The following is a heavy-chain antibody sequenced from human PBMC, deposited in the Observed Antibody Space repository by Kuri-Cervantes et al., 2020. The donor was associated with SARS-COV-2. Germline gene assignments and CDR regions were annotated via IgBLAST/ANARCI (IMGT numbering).Heavy chain of an antibody. CDR2: INPSGGST. J-gene: IGHJ4*02. Sequence: ASVKVSCKASGYTFTSYYMHWVRQAPGQGLEWMGIINPSGGSTSYAQKFQGRVTMTRDTSTSTVYMELSSLRSEDTAVYYCARDALHYDFWSGPYFDYWGQGTRGTGSS. CDR3: ARDALHYDFWSGPYFDY. CDR1: GYTFTSYY. V-gene: IGHV1-46*01. D-gene: IGHD3-3*01.